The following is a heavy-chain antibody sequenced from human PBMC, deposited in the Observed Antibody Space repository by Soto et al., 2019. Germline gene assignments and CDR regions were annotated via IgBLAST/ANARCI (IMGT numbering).Heavy chain of an antibody. J-gene: IGHJ4*02. V-gene: IGHV1-18*01. CDR3: ARDSSSSFDY. Sequence: ASVEVSFKASGYTFTSYGISWLRQAPGQGLEWMGWISAYNGNTNYAQKLQGRVTMTTDTSTSTAYMELRSLRSDDTAVYYCARDSSSSFDYWGQGTLVTVSS. CDR1: GYTFTSYG. D-gene: IGHD6-6*01. CDR2: ISAYNGNT.